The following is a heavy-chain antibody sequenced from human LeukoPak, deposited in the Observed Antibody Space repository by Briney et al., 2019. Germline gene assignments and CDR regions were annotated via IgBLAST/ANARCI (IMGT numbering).Heavy chain of an antibody. J-gene: IGHJ6*02. Sequence: SQTLSLTCAISGDSVSSNSAAWNWIRQSPSRGLEWLGRTYYRSKWYNDYAASVKSRITINPDTSKNQFSLQLNSVTPEDTAVYYCARFPLRMGSNWGYYYGMDVWGQGTTVTVSS. D-gene: IGHD7-27*01. CDR1: GDSVSSNSAA. CDR2: TYYRSKWYN. V-gene: IGHV6-1*01. CDR3: ARFPLRMGSNWGYYYGMDV.